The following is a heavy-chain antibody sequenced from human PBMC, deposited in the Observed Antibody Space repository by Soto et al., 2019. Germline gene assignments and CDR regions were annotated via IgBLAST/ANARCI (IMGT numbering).Heavy chain of an antibody. CDR3: ARDLMEGYCSSTSCPRGHWFDP. CDR1: GYTFTGYG. V-gene: IGHV1-18*01. Sequence: ASVKVSCKASGYTFTGYGISWVRQAPGQGLEWMGWISAYNGNTNYAQKLQGRVTMTRDTSTSTVYMELSSLRSEDTAVYYCARDLMEGYCSSTSCPRGHWFDPWGQGTLVTVSS. D-gene: IGHD2-2*01. J-gene: IGHJ5*02. CDR2: ISAYNGNT.